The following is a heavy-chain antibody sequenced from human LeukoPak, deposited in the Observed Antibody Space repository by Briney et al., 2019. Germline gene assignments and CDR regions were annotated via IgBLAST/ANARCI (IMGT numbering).Heavy chain of an antibody. CDR3: AKELYVWGSYRSDPSFDY. CDR1: GFTFSDFH. D-gene: IGHD3-16*02. Sequence: GGSLRLSCVVSGFTFSDFHMSWLRQAPGKGLEWISYITNSGSDIEYADSVKGRFTISWDNAKKSLYLEMNTLRAEDTAVYYCAKELYVWGSYRSDPSFDYWGQGTLVTVSS. J-gene: IGHJ4*02. V-gene: IGHV3-11*01. CDR2: ITNSGSDI.